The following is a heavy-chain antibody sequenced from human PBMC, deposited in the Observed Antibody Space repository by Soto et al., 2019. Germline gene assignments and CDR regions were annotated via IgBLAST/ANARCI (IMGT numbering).Heavy chain of an antibody. CDR2: ISAYNGNT. Sequence: QVQLVQSGAEVKKPGASVKVSCKASGYTFTSYGISWVRQAPGQGLEWMGWISAYNGNTNYAQKLQGRTTIATNTSTSTTDMERRNLRTDDTAVYYCSRDSDYGGAFDIWGQGTMVTVSS. CDR1: GYTFTSYG. V-gene: IGHV1-18*04. CDR3: SRDSDYGGAFDI. J-gene: IGHJ3*02. D-gene: IGHD4-17*01.